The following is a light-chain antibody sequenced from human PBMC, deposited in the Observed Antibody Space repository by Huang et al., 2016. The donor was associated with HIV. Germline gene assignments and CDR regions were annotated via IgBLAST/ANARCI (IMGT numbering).Light chain of an antibody. Sequence: DIQITQSPSSLSASVGDRVTITCRASQNINKYLNWYQQQPGKAPKLLISGASTLQRGVPSSFSGSGSVTDFTLTISSLQPEDSAVYFCQQSVKTPRTFGQGTKLEI. CDR1: QNINKY. CDR2: GAS. CDR3: QQSVKTPRT. V-gene: IGKV1-39*01. J-gene: IGKJ2*01.